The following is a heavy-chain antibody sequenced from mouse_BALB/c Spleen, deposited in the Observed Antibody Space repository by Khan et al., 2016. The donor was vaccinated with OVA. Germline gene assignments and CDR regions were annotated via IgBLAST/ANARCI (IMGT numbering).Heavy chain of an antibody. J-gene: IGHJ2*02. CDR2: ISIGGGTT. CDR1: GFAFSSYD. Sequence: EVQLVESGGGLVKPGGSLKLSCAASGFAFSSYDMSWVRQTPEKRLEWVAFISIGGGTTYYPDTVKGRFTISRDNAQNTLYLQMNSLKSEDTAMYYCTRPHYYGSNYYFDYWGQGTSLTVSS. CDR3: TRPHYYGSNYYFDY. D-gene: IGHD1-1*01. V-gene: IGHV5-12-1*01.